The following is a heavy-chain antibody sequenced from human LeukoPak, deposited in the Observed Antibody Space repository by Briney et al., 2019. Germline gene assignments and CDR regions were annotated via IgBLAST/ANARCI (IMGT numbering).Heavy chain of an antibody. J-gene: IGHJ3*02. V-gene: IGHV4-4*09. Sequence: SETLSLTCSVSGGSIRTYYWTWIRQPPGKGLEWIGSIYHSGSTYYNPSLKSRVTISVDTSKKQFSLKLSSVTAADTAVYYCASGQGITVAGTSFDIWGQGTMVTVSS. CDR3: ASGQGITVAGTSFDI. D-gene: IGHD6-19*01. CDR1: GGSIRTYY. CDR2: IYHSGST.